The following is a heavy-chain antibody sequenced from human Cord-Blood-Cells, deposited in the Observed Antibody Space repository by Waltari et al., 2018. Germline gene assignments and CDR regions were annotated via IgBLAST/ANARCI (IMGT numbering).Heavy chain of an antibody. D-gene: IGHD6-19*01. CDR1: SSYD. CDR3: ARGSSNDY. Sequence: SSYDMHWVRQATGKGLEWVSAIGTAGDTYYPGSVKGRFTISRENAKNSLYLQMNSLRAGDTAVYYCARGSSNDYWGQGTLVTVSS. J-gene: IGHJ4*02. CDR2: IGTAGDT. V-gene: IGHV3-13*01.